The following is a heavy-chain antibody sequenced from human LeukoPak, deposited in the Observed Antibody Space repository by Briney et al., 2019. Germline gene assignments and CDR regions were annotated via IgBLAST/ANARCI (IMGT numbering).Heavy chain of an antibody. CDR2: IYYSGST. CDR3: ARRNTYYYDSSGYYYFDY. Sequence: PSEALSLTCTVSGGSISSYYWSWIRQPPGKGLEWIGYIYYSGSTNYNPSLKSRVTISLDASKNQFSLKLNSVTAADTAVYYCARRNTYYYDSSGYYYFDYWGQGTLVTVSS. CDR1: GGSISSYY. D-gene: IGHD3-22*01. V-gene: IGHV4-59*08. J-gene: IGHJ4*02.